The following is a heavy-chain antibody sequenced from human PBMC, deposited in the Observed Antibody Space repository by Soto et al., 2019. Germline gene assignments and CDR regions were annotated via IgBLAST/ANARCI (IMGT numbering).Heavy chain of an antibody. CDR2: IIPVLGVS. D-gene: IGHD6-6*01. CDR1: GGTISTYA. CDR3: ARGGQQVVSFDY. J-gene: IGHJ4*02. V-gene: IGHV1-69*04. Sequence: QVHLVQSGAEVKKAGSSVKVSCKTSGGTISTYAISWVRQAPGQGLEWMGKIIPVLGVSDYAQKFQGRLTITADKSKATAYMELSSLRSEDTAVYYCARGGQQVVSFDYWGQGTLVSVSS.